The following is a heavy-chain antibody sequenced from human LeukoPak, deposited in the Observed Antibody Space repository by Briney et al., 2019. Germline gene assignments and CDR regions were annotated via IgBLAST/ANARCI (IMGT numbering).Heavy chain of an antibody. J-gene: IGHJ4*02. CDR1: GFTFSSYW. Sequence: GGSLRLSCAASGFTFSSYWMHWVRQAPGKGLVGVSRIASDGSTVYADSVKGRFTISRDNAKDTVYLQMNSLRVEDTAVYYCIGSGGWPGYWGQGTLVTVSS. V-gene: IGHV3-74*01. CDR2: IASDGST. D-gene: IGHD1-26*01. CDR3: IGSGGWPGY.